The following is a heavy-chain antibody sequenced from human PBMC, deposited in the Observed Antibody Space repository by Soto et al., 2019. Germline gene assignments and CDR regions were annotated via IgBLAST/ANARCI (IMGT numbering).Heavy chain of an antibody. J-gene: IGHJ6*02. CDR3: ARVVGYCSSTSCYTRHYYYGMDV. CDR2: IIPIFGTA. D-gene: IGHD2-2*02. V-gene: IGHV1-69*13. Sequence: SVKVSCKASGCTVSSYAISCVRQAPGQVLEWMGGIIPIFGTANYAQKFQGRVTITADESTSTAYMELSSLRSEGTAVYYCARVVGYCSSTSCYTRHYYYGMDVWGQGTTVTVSS. CDR1: GCTVSSYA.